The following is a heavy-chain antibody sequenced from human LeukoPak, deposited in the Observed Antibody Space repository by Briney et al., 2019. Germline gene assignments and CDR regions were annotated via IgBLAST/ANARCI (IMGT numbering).Heavy chain of an antibody. CDR1: GFTFSSYW. Sequence: GGALRLSCAASGFTFSSYWMHWVRQAPGKGLVWVSRINTDGSRITYADSVKGRFTISRDNAMNTVCLQMNSLRAEDTAVYYCARVLSGSWDWFDPWGQGTLVTVSS. D-gene: IGHD3-22*01. CDR3: ARVLSGSWDWFDP. CDR2: INTDGSRI. J-gene: IGHJ5*02. V-gene: IGHV3-74*01.